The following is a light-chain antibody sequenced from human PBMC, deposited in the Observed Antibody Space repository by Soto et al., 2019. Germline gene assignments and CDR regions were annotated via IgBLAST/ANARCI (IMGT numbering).Light chain of an antibody. CDR2: NNN. CDR3: AAWDDSLIDYV. Sequence: QSVLTQPPSVSGTPGQRVTISCSGSSSNIGSNTVSWYRQLPGTAPQLLIYNNNQRPSGVPDRFSGSKSGTSASLAISGLPSEDEADYYCAAWDDSLIDYVLGTGTKLTVL. V-gene: IGLV1-44*01. CDR1: SSNIGSNT. J-gene: IGLJ1*01.